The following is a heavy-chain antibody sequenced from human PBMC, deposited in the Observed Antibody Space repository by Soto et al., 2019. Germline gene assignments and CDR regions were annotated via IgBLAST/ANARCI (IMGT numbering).Heavy chain of an antibody. J-gene: IGHJ4*02. CDR3: AHCTLHDYGDYDPGTSHVFDS. D-gene: IGHD4-17*01. V-gene: IGHV2-5*02. CDR2: IYGDNDK. CDR1: GFSLGISGGG. Sequence: QITLKESGPSPVKPTQTLTVTCTFSGFSLGISGGGLAGFLHPPGKALEWLALIYGDNDKRYSPSLKTRLTITKDTSKNQVVLTMTNMDPVDTATYYCAHCTLHDYGDYDPGTSHVFDSWGQGTLVTVSS.